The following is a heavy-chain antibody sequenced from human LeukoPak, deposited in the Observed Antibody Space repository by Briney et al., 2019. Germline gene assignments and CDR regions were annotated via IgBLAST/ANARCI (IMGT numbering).Heavy chain of an antibody. CDR1: GFTFSSYS. CDR3: AMPRTTADAFDI. V-gene: IGHV3-21*01. CDR2: ISSSSSYI. Sequence: GGSLRLSCAASGFTFSSYSMNWVRQAPGKGLEWVSSISSSSSYIYYADSVKGRFTISRDNAKNSLYLQMNSLRAEDTAVYYCAMPRTTADAFDIWGQGTMVTVSS. D-gene: IGHD1-7*01. J-gene: IGHJ3*02.